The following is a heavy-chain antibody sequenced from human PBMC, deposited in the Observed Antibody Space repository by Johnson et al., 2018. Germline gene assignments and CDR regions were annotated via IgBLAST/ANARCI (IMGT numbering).Heavy chain of an antibody. Sequence: QVQLVQSGGGLVQPGGSLRLSCGASGFTFSRYWMSWVRQAPGKGLEWVAVISYDGSNKYYADSVKGRFTISRDNSKNTLYLQMNSLRAEDTAVYYCAKEDGGSYYRYFQHWGQGTLVTVSS. V-gene: IGHV3-30*18. J-gene: IGHJ1*01. CDR1: GFTFSRYW. CDR3: AKEDGGSYYRYFQH. D-gene: IGHD1-26*01. CDR2: ISYDGSNK.